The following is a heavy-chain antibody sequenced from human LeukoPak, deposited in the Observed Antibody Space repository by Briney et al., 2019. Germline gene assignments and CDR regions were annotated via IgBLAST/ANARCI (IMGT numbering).Heavy chain of an antibody. CDR1: GFTFSCYA. CDR3: ANPGGFTVTGDY. CDR2: ISGSGGST. J-gene: IGHJ4*02. D-gene: IGHD4-17*01. V-gene: IGHV3-23*01. Sequence: GGPLRLSCAASGFTFSCYAMSWVRQAPGKGLEWVSAISGSGGSTYYADSVKGRFTISGDNSKNTLYLQMNSLRAEDTAVYYCANPGGFTVTGDYWGQGTLVTVSS.